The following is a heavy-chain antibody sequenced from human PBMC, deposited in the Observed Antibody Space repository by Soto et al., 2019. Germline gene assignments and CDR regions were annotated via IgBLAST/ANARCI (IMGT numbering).Heavy chain of an antibody. CDR2: IRSKANSYAT. J-gene: IGHJ4*02. CDR3: TRLNYYDSSGYRNLNFDY. CDR1: RFTFSGSA. Sequence: EVQLVESGGGLVQPGGSLKLSCAASRFTFSGSAMHWVRQASGKGLEWVGRIRSKANSYATAYAASVKGRFTISRDDSKNTAYLQMNSLKTEDTAVYYCTRLNYYDSSGYRNLNFDYWGQGTLVTVSS. D-gene: IGHD3-22*01. V-gene: IGHV3-73*02.